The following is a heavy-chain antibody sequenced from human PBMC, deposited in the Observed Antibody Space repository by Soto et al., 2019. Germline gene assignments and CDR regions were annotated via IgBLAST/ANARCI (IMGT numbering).Heavy chain of an antibody. CDR2: ISYDGSNK. CDR3: ARDGGSVVPAADATVTTSPYFDY. J-gene: IGHJ4*02. D-gene: IGHD2-2*01. Sequence: GGSLRLSCAASGFTFSSYAMHWVRQAPGKGLEWVAVISYDGSNKYYADSVKGRFTISRDNSKNTLYLQMNSLRAEDTAVYYCARDGGSVVPAADATVTTSPYFDYWGQGTLVTVSS. CDR1: GFTFSSYA. V-gene: IGHV3-30*04.